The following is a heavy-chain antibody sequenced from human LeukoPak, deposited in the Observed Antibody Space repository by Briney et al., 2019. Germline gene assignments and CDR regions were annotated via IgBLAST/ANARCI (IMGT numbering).Heavy chain of an antibody. CDR2: ISAYNGNT. J-gene: IGHJ4*02. Sequence: PLASVKVSCKASGYTFTSYGISWVRQAPGQGLEWMGWISAYNGNTNYAQKLQGRVTMTTDTSTSTAYMELRSLRSDDTAVYYCARDHFLYSSGWCDYWGQGTLVTVSS. D-gene: IGHD6-19*01. CDR1: GYTFTSYG. V-gene: IGHV1-18*01. CDR3: ARDHFLYSSGWCDY.